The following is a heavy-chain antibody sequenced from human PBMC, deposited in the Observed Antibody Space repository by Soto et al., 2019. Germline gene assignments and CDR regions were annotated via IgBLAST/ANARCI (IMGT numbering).Heavy chain of an antibody. J-gene: IGHJ4*02. CDR3: VRERYKMSAFLSAFSSD. Sequence: EVYLVQAGGGWVQPGGSLRLSCAASGFTFSSSPISWVLQVPGTGLEWVSAIRYDGGSMYYVDSVKGRFPIYSDNSKSTSPLLRKNLSVEDTATYYCVRERYKMSAFLSAFSSDWGQGAQVIVSS. V-gene: IGHV3-23*04. CDR1: GFTFSSSP. CDR2: IRYDGGSM. D-gene: IGHD3-3*01.